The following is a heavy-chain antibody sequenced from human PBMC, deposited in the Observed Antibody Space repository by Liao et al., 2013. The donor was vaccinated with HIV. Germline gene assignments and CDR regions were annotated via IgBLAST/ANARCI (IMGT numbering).Heavy chain of an antibody. V-gene: IGHV4-39*02. CDR3: ARVGMTTITGYYYYIDL. D-gene: IGHD3-10*01. J-gene: IGHJ6*03. Sequence: QLQLQQSGPGLVQPSETLSLACTVSGASISGKTYYWGWIRQPPGKGLEWIGSIYYSGNTYYNPSLRSRVAISIETSNNHFSLTLTSVTAADTAIYYCARVGMTTITGYYYYIDLWGKGTTVTVSS. CDR1: GASISGKTYY. CDR2: IYYSGNT.